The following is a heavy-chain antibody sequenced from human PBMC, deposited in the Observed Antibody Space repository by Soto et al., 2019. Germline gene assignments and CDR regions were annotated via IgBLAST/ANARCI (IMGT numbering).Heavy chain of an antibody. D-gene: IGHD3-10*01. CDR2: ISYDGSNK. CDR1: GFTFSSYA. Sequence: GGSLRLSCAASGFTFSSYAMHWVRQAPGKGLEWVAVISYDGSNKYYADSVKSRLTITKDTSKNQVVLTMTNMDPVDTATYYCAHGGSGSYAYWGQGTLVTVSS. J-gene: IGHJ4*02. CDR3: AHGGSGSYAY. V-gene: IGHV3-30*14.